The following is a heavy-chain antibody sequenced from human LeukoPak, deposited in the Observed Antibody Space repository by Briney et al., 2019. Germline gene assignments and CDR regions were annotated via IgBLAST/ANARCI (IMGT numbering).Heavy chain of an antibody. V-gene: IGHV4-34*01. CDR1: GGSFSGYY. CDR2: INHSGST. D-gene: IGHD6-25*01. CDR3: ARGRLPDY. Sequence: KSSETLSLTCAVYGGSFSGYYWSWLRQPPGKGLEWIGEINHSGSTNYNPSLKSRVAISVDTSRNQFSLKLSSVTAADTAVYYCARGRLPDYWGQGTLVTVSS. J-gene: IGHJ4*02.